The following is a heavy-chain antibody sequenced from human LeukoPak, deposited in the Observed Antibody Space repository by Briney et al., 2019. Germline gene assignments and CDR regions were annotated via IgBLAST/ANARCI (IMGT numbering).Heavy chain of an antibody. V-gene: IGHV4-61*02. CDR3: ARVTTGGYYNY. D-gene: IGHD3-22*01. CDR2: IYTSGST. CDR1: GGSISSGSYY. J-gene: IGHJ4*02. Sequence: SETLSLTCTVSGGSISSGSYYWSWIRQPAGKGLEWIGRIYTSGSTNYNPSLKSRVTISLDTSENHFSLMLSSVTAADTAVYYCARVTTGGYYNYWGQGTLVTVSS.